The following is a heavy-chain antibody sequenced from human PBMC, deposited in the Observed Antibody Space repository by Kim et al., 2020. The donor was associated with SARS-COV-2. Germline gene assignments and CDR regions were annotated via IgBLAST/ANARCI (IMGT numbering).Heavy chain of an antibody. V-gene: IGHV5-51*01. CDR3: ARTLAAAGSGAMDV. Sequence: RPSIQGQFTISADKSISTAYLQWSSLKASDTAMYYCARTLAAAGSGAMDVWGQGTTVTVSS. J-gene: IGHJ6*02. D-gene: IGHD6-13*01.